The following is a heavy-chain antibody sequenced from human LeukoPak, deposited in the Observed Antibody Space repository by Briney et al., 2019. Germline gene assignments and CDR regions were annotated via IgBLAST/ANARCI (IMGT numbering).Heavy chain of an antibody. CDR1: GFTFSDYY. CDR2: ISSSGNTI. V-gene: IGHV3-11*01. J-gene: IGHJ4*02. D-gene: IGHD6-13*01. CDR3: ARPKYSSSWQMFDY. Sequence: GGSLRLSCAASGFTFSDYYMSWIRQAPGKGLEWVSYISSSGNTIYYADSVKGRFTISRDNAKNSLYLQMNSLRAEDTAVYYCARPKYSSSWQMFDYWGQGTLVTASS.